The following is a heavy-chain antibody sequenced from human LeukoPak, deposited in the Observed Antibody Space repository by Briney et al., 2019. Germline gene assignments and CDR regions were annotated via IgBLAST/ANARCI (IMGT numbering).Heavy chain of an antibody. CDR1: GFTFSTYA. J-gene: IGHJ4*02. V-gene: IGHV3-23*01. CDR3: LKSAYYYYSRAYSLRSYFAS. Sequence: GGSLRLSCAASGFTFSTYAMSWVRQAPAQGLERVWSISNNSGSTFYADSVKGRFTIFRDNSKNTLYLQMHSPRTEAEAVDYCLKSAYYYYSRAYSLRSYFASWGQGTLVTVSS. CDR2: ISNNSGST. D-gene: IGHD3-22*01.